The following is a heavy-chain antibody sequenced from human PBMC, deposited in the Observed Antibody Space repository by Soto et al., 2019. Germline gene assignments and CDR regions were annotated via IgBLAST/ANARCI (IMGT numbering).Heavy chain of an antibody. D-gene: IGHD3-3*01. Sequence: GASVKVSCKASGGTFSSYAISWVRQAPGQGLEWMGGIIPIFGTANYAQKFQGRVTITADESTSTAYMELRSLRSDDTAVYYCAKVYLITIFGVAAGWFDPWGQGTLVTVSS. V-gene: IGHV1-69*13. CDR1: GGTFSSYA. J-gene: IGHJ5*02. CDR3: AKVYLITIFGVAAGWFDP. CDR2: IIPIFGTA.